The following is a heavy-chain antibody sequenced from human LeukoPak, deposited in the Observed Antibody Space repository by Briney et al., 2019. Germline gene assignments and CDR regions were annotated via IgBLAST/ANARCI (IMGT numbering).Heavy chain of an antibody. V-gene: IGHV4-61*01. D-gene: IGHD3-22*01. CDR2: IYYSGST. J-gene: IGHJ4*02. CDR3: ARLGYYYDSSGYLRREGFDY. CDR1: GGSVSSDSYY. Sequence: SETLSLTCTVSGGSVSSDSYYWSWIRQPPEKGLEWIGYIYYSGSTNYNPSLKSRVTISVDTSKTQFSLKLSSVTAADTAVYYCARLGYYYDSSGYLRREGFDYWGQGTLVTVSS.